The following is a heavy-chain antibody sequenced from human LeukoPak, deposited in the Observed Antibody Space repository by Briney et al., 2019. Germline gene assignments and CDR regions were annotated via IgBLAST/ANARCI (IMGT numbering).Heavy chain of an antibody. D-gene: IGHD4-23*01. CDR2: IWYDGSNK. Sequence: PGGSLRLSCAASGFTFSSYGMHWVRQAPGKGLEWVAVIWYDGSNKYYADSVKGRFTISRDNSKNTLYLQMNSLRAEDTAVYYCAVVIEDGGGFDYWGQGTLVTVSS. CDR3: AVVIEDGGGFDY. V-gene: IGHV3-33*01. CDR1: GFTFSSYG. J-gene: IGHJ4*02.